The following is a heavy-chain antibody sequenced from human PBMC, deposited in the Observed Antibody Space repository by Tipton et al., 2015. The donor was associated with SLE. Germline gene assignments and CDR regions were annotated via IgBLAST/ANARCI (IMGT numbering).Heavy chain of an antibody. CDR3: AITFSIYGWFDP. V-gene: IGHV4-34*09. J-gene: IGHJ5*02. D-gene: IGHD4-11*01. Sequence: TLSLTCAVYGGSFSGYYWSWIRQPPGKGLEWIGEINHSGSTDYNPSLKSRVTISVDTSKNQFSLKLSSVTAADTAVYYCAITFSIYGWFDPWGQGTLVTVSS. CDR2: INHSGST. CDR1: GGSFSGYY.